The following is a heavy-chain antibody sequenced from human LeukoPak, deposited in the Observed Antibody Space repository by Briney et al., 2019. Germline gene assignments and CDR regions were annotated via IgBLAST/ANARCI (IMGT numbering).Heavy chain of an antibody. J-gene: IGHJ6*02. V-gene: IGHV3-23*01. D-gene: IGHD6-13*01. CDR1: GFTFSSYA. CDR3: AKGGIPYYGMDV. CDR2: ISGSGGST. Sequence: PGGSLRLSCAASGFTFSSYAMSWVRQAPGKGLEWVSAISGSGGSTYYADSVKGRFTISRDNPKNTLYLQMNSLRAEDTAVYYCAKGGIPYYGMDVWGLGTTVTVSS.